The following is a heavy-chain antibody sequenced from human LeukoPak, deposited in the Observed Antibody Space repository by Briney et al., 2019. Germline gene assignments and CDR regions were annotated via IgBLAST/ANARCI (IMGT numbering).Heavy chain of an antibody. D-gene: IGHD1-26*01. Sequence: ASVNVSFKVSGYTLTELSMHWVRQAPGKGVEWMGGVDPEDGEIIYAQKFQGRVTITEDTSTDTAYMELSSLRSEDTAVYYCAIDVGELLTYWGQGTLVTVSS. CDR3: AIDVGELLTY. CDR2: VDPEDGEI. V-gene: IGHV1-24*01. J-gene: IGHJ4*02. CDR1: GYTLTELS.